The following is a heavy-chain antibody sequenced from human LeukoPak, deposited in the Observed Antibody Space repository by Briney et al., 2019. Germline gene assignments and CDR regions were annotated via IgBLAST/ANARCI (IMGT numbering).Heavy chain of an antibody. D-gene: IGHD6-19*01. CDR2: TYYRSKWYN. J-gene: IGHJ4*02. V-gene: IGHV6-1*01. CDR1: GDSVSSNSAA. CDR3: ARGITVIGYYLDN. Sequence: SQTLSLTCAISGDSVSSNSAAWNWIRQSPSGGLEWLGRTYYRSKWYNDYPVSVKSRITINPDTSKNQFSLQLNSVTPEDTAVYYCARGITVIGYYLDNWGQGTLVTVSS.